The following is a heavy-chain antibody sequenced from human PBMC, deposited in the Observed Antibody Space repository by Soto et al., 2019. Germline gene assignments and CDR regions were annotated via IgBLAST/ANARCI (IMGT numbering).Heavy chain of an antibody. Sequence: QVQLQESGPGLVKPSETLSLTCTVSGGSMSPYYWSWIRQPPGKGLEWIGYIFHTGSTTYNPSLKRRVTISVDTSNNQFSLKLSSVTAADSAVYYCARRVYGDLLDHWGQGTLVTVSS. J-gene: IGHJ4*02. CDR3: ARRVYGDLLDH. V-gene: IGHV4-59*08. CDR1: GGSMSPYY. CDR2: IFHTGST. D-gene: IGHD4-17*01.